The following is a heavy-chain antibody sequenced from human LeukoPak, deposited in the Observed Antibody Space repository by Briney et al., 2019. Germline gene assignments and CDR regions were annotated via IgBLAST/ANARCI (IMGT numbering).Heavy chain of an antibody. V-gene: IGHV4-39*01. Sequence: SETLSLTCTVSGGSISSSSYYWGWIRQPPGKGLEWIGIIYYSGSTYYNPSLKSRVTISVDTSKNQFSLKLSSVTAADAAVYYCARRAEYSGSYCAVLDYWGQGTLVTVSS. J-gene: IGHJ4*02. CDR1: GGSISSSSYY. CDR3: ARRAEYSGSYCAVLDY. D-gene: IGHD1-26*01. CDR2: IYYSGST.